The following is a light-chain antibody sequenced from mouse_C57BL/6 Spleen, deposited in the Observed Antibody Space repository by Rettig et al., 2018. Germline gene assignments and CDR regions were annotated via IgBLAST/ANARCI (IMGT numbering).Light chain of an antibody. V-gene: IGKV5-39*01. J-gene: IGKJ5*01. CDR1: QSISDY. CDR2: YAS. Sequence: DIVMTQSPATLSVTPGDRVSLSCRASQSISDYLHWYQQKSHESPRLLIKYASQSISGIPSRFSGSGSGSDFTLSINRVEPEDVGVYYCQNGHSFPPTFGAGTKLELK. CDR3: QNGHSFPPT.